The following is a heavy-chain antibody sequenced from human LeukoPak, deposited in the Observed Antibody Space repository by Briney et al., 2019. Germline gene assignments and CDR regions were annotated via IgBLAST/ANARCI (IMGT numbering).Heavy chain of an antibody. CDR2: ISSSGRSI. J-gene: IGHJ5*02. CDR3: ARERGISGYTPDL. CDR1: GFTFSDYS. D-gene: IGHD3-22*01. Sequence: GGSLRLSCAVSGFTFSDYSMNWVRQAPGKGLEWISYISSSGRSIYYADSVKGRFTISRDNAKKSLWLQMNNLRAEDTAVYYCARERGISGYTPDLWGQGTLVTVSS. V-gene: IGHV3-48*01.